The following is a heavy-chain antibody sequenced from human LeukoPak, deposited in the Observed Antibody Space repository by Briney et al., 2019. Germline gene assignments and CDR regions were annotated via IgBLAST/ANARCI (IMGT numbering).Heavy chain of an antibody. D-gene: IGHD4-17*01. CDR3: AREDADYTFSFDF. Sequence: ASVKVSCKASGYTFTRNYMHLVRQAPGQGLEWMGIINPRGGSTTYAQKFQGRLTMTRDTSTSTVYMELSSLRSEDTAVYYCAREDADYTFSFDFWGQGTLVTVSS. V-gene: IGHV1-46*01. CDR2: INPRGGST. CDR1: GYTFTRNY. J-gene: IGHJ4*02.